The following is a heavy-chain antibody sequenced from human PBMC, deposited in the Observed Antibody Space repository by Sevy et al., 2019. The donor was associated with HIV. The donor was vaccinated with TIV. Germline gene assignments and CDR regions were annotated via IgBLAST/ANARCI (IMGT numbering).Heavy chain of an antibody. Sequence: GGSLRLSCAASGFIFSNYPMSWVRHSPGKGLEWVSDISAGGTTTYYADSVEGRFTISRDNSKNTVSLQMNSLGAEDTAIYYCAIRYCSTITCYDDDFWNPYYFYGLDVWGQGISVTVSS. CDR2: ISAGGTTT. J-gene: IGHJ6*02. CDR1: GFIFSNYP. CDR3: AIRYCSTITCYDDDFWNPYYFYGLDV. V-gene: IGHV3-23*01. D-gene: IGHD2-2*01.